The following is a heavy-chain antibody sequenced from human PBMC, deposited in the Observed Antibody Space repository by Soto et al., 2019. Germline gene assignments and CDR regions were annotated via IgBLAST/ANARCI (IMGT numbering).Heavy chain of an antibody. Sequence: EVQLLESGGGLVQPGGSLRLSCAASGFTFSSYAMSWVRQAPGKGLAWVSGISVSGGSTYYADSVKGRFTISRDNSTNTLYLQMNSLRAEATAVYYCASNTRYDPPDYWGQGTLVTVSS. D-gene: IGHD3-16*01. CDR3: ASNTRYDPPDY. CDR1: GFTFSSYA. CDR2: ISVSGGST. J-gene: IGHJ4*02. V-gene: IGHV3-23*01.